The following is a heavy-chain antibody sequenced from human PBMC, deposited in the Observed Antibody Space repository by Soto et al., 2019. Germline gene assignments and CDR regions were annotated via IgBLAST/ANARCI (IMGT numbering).Heavy chain of an antibody. D-gene: IGHD3-10*01. CDR1: GFRFSAYW. Sequence: EVHLLESGGGLVRPGGSLRLSCAASGFRFSAYWIHWVRQVPGKGLAWVSHISNDDNSATYADSVKGRFTISRDDAKNTVYLQMNSLRADDTAVYYCVRDSARTFDYWGRGTLVTVSS. J-gene: IGHJ4*01. V-gene: IGHV3-74*01. CDR2: ISNDDNSA. CDR3: VRDSARTFDY.